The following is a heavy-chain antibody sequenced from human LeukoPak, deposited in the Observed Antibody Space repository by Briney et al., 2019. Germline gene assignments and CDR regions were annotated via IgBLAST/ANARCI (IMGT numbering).Heavy chain of an antibody. Sequence: ASVKVSCKASGYTFNGYYMHWVRQAPGQGLEWMGWINPNGGGTNYAQKFQGRVTMTRDTSISTAYMELSRLRSDDTAVYYCARDLSRPYDSSGVYGMDVWGQGTTVTVPS. J-gene: IGHJ6*02. CDR2: INPNGGGT. CDR1: GYTFNGYY. CDR3: ARDLSRPYDSSGVYGMDV. D-gene: IGHD3-22*01. V-gene: IGHV1-2*02.